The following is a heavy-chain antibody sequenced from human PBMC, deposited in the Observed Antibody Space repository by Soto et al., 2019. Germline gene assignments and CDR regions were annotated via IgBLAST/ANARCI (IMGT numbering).Heavy chain of an antibody. CDR2: IYPGDSDT. D-gene: IGHD6-6*01. V-gene: IGHV5-51*01. J-gene: IGHJ5*02. CDR1: GYSFTSYW. Sequence: LGESLKISCKGSGYSFTSYWIGWVRQMPGKGLEWMGIIYPGDSDTRYSPSFQGQVTISADKSISTAYLQWSSLKASDTAMYYCARHTASSSSGRWFDPWGQGTLVTVSS. CDR3: ARHTASSSSGRWFDP.